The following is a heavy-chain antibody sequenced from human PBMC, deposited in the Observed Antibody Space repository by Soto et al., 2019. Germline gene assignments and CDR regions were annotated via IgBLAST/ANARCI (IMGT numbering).Heavy chain of an antibody. CDR2: ISPDGGNK. D-gene: IGHD4-17*01. J-gene: IGHJ4*02. CDR3: AKGFSYGERYYFDY. Sequence: PGGSLRLSCVGSGFTFSKYGMHWVRQAPGRGLEWVAVISPDGGNKYYGGSVKGRFAVSRDNSKNTLYLQMNSLRPEDTAVYYCAKGFSYGERYYFDYWGQGTLVTVSS. V-gene: IGHV3-30*18. CDR1: GFTFSKYG.